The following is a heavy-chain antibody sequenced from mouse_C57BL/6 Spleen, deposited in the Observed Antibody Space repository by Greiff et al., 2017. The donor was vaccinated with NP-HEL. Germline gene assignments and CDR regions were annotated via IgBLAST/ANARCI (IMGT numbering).Heavy chain of an antibody. CDR2: LYWDDDK. D-gene: IGHD1-3*01. Sequence: QVTLKECGPGILQSSPTLSLTCSFSGFSLSTSGMGVSWIRQPSGKGLEWLAHLYWDDDKCYNPSLKSRLTISKDTSRNQVFLKITSLDTADTATYYCARKGTYNGAWFAYWGQGTLVTVSA. J-gene: IGHJ3*01. CDR1: GFSLSTSGMG. CDR3: ARKGTYNGAWFAY. V-gene: IGHV8-12*01.